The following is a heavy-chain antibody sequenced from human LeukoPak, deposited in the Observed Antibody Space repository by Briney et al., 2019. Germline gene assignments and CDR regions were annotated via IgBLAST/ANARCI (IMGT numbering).Heavy chain of an antibody. CDR2: VTGTGDRT. CDR1: GFTFSTYA. V-gene: IGHV3-23*01. CDR3: AKDFPNFGARGYFAH. J-gene: IGHJ5*02. D-gene: IGHD4-17*01. Sequence: GGSLRLSCAASGFTFSTYAMSWVRQAPGKGLEWVSGVTGTGDRTLYADSVRGRFTISRDNFKNTLFLEMRRLRADDTAFYYCAKDFPNFGARGYFAHWGRGALVPVSS.